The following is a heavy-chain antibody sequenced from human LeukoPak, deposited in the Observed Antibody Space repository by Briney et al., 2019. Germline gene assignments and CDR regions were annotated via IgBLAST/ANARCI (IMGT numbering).Heavy chain of an antibody. V-gene: IGHV5-51*01. Sequence: GESLKISCKAFGFSFTSSWIGWVRQIPGTGLEGVGHIYPDVTDTKCSPSFQGQVTIPVAKSSNTANLQWNSLQTSLTAMYYCAKHGRYSSGSRWFGPWGQGTLVTVSS. CDR1: GFSFTSSW. J-gene: IGHJ5*02. CDR2: IYPDVTDT. D-gene: IGHD3-22*01. CDR3: AKHGRYSSGSRWFGP.